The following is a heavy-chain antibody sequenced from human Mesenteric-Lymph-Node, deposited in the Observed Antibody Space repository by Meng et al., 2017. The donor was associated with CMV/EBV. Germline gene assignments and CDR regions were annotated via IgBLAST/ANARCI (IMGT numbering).Heavy chain of an antibody. CDR1: GFTFSSYW. CDR3: ARDSSSWYFDY. CDR2: INSDGSST. V-gene: IGHV3-74*01. J-gene: IGHJ4*02. Sequence: GESLKISCAASGFTFSSYWMHWVRQAPGKGLVWVSRINSDGSSTSYADSVKGRFTISRDNAKNTLYLQMNSLRAEDTAVYYCARDSSSWYFDYWGQGTLVTVSS. D-gene: IGHD6-13*01.